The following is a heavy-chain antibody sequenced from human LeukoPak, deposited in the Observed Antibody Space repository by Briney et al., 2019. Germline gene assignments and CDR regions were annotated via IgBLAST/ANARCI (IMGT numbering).Heavy chain of an antibody. D-gene: IGHD1-1*01. CDR2: ISSSSSYI. V-gene: IGHV3-21*04. Sequence: GGSLRLSCAASGFTFSGYSMNWVRQAPGKGLEWVSSISSSSSYIYYADSVKGRFTISRDNSKNTLYLQMNSLRAEDTAVYYCATWNDPLYYYYYYMDVWGKGTTVTVSS. CDR3: ATWNDPLYYYYYYMDV. J-gene: IGHJ6*03. CDR1: GFTFSGYS.